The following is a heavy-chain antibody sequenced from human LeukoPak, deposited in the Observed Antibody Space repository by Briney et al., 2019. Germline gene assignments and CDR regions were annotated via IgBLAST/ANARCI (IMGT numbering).Heavy chain of an antibody. CDR1: SGSISSYY. J-gene: IGHJ4*02. D-gene: IGHD5-18*01. CDR3: ARERDSYGYFDY. CDR2: IYYSGST. Sequence: PSETLSLTCTVSSGSISSYYWSWIRQPPGKGLEWIGYIYYSGSTNYNPSLKSRVTISVDTSKNQFSLKLSSVTAADTAVYYCARERDSYGYFDYWGQGTLVTVSS. V-gene: IGHV4-59*01.